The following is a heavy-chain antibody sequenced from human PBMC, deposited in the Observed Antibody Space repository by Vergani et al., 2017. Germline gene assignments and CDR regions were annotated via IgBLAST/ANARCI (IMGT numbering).Heavy chain of an antibody. CDR1: GGSMSSRNYY. CDR2: VYYSGST. CDR3: ARTPRSGPTYYYDSSGPFDY. D-gene: IGHD3-22*01. J-gene: IGHJ4*02. Sequence: QLQLQESGPGLVKPSETLSLTCTVSGGSMSSRNYYWNWIRQPPGKELECIGSVYYSGSTYYNPSLKSRVTISVDTSKHRFFLKLTSVTAADTAVYYCARTPRSGPTYYYDSSGPFDYWGQGTLVTVFS. V-gene: IGHV4-39*01.